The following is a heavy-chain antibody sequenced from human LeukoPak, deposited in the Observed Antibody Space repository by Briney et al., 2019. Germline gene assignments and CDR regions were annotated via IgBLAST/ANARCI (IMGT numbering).Heavy chain of an antibody. CDR2: ISYDGSNE. J-gene: IGHJ6*02. D-gene: IGHD6-19*01. Sequence: GRSLRLSCAASGFSFSNYVMHWVRQAPGRGLEWVAFISYDGSNEYYADSVKGRVTVSRDNSKNTLFLQMNSLRPEDTAVYYCAKDASGWYPNYYGLDVWGQGTTVTVSS. CDR1: GFSFSNYV. V-gene: IGHV3-30*18. CDR3: AKDASGWYPNYYGLDV.